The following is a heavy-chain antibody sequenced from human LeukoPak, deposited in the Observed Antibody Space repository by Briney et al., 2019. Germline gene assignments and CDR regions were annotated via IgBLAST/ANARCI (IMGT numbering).Heavy chain of an antibody. CDR1: GGTFSGYY. V-gene: IGHV4-34*01. CDR3: ARGGDYVGDAFDI. CDR2: INHSGST. J-gene: IGHJ3*02. D-gene: IGHD4-17*01. Sequence: SETLSLTCAVYGGTFSGYYWSWIRQPPGKGLEWIGEINHSGSTNYNPSLKSRVTISVDTSKNQFSLKLSSVTAADMAVYYCARGGDYVGDAFDIWGQGTMVTVSS.